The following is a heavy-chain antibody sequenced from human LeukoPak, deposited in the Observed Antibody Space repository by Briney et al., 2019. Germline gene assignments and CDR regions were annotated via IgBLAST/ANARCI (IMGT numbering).Heavy chain of an antibody. CDR3: ARDAGIAVAALDY. D-gene: IGHD6-19*01. CDR2: IYYSGST. J-gene: IGHJ4*02. V-gene: IGHV4-31*03. CDR1: GGPISSGGYY. Sequence: SETLSLTCTVSGGPISSGGYYWNWIRQYPGKGLEWIGYIYYSGSTYYNPSLKSRVIISVDTSKNQFSLKLSSVTAADTAVYYCARDAGIAVAALDYWGQGTLVTVSS.